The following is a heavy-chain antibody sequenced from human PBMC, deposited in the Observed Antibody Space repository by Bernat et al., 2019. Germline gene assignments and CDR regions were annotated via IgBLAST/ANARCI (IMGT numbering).Heavy chain of an antibody. J-gene: IGHJ5*02. CDR2: IYYSGST. CDR1: GGSISSSSYY. V-gene: IGHV4-39*01. D-gene: IGHD6-13*01. Sequence: QVQLQESGPGLVKPSETLSLTCTVSGGSISSSSYYWGWIRQPPGKGLEWIGSIYYSGSTYYNPSLKSRVTISVDTSKNQFSLKLSSVTAADTAVYYCASHRGIAAAGPPPWFDPWGQGTLVTVSS. CDR3: ASHRGIAAAGPPPWFDP.